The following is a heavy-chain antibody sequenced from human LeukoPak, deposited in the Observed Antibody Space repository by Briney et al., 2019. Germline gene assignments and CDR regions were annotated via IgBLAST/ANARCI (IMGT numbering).Heavy chain of an antibody. CDR3: ARSVGQCYGGNSNFDY. CDR2: MNPNSGKT. CDR1: GYTFTSYD. J-gene: IGHJ4*02. V-gene: IGHV1-8*01. Sequence: GASVTVSCKASGYTFTSYDINWVRQATGQGLEWMGWMNPNSGKTGYAQKLQGRVTMTRNTSISTAYMELSRLRAEDTAVYYCARSVGQCYGGNSNFDYWGQGTLVTVSS. D-gene: IGHD4-23*01.